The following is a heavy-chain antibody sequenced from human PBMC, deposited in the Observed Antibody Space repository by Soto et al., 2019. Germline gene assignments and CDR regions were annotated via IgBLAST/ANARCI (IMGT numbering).Heavy chain of an antibody. Sequence: SETLSLTCTVSGGSFKSGSYSWSWIRQPPGKGLEWIGYVYHTGRTSYNPSPKSRVSISMDTSKNQFSLNLDSVTAVDTAVYFCARDFAYFDSWGQGALVTVSS. J-gene: IGHJ4*02. CDR1: GGSFKSGSYS. D-gene: IGHD3-3*01. CDR2: VYHTGRT. V-gene: IGHV4-61*01. CDR3: ARDFAYFDS.